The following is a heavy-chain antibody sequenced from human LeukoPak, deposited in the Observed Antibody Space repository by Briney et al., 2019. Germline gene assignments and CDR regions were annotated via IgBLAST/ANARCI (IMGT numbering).Heavy chain of an antibody. CDR1: GFTFSDSA. CDR2: ISSSGGNT. J-gene: IGHJ3*01. CDR3: AKDIQLST. D-gene: IGHD3-16*02. Sequence: PGGSLRLSCAVSGFTFSDSAMTWVRQVPGKGLEWVSLISSSGGNTYYADSVKGRFTISRDNSKNTLSLQMNSLRVEDTAIYYCAKDIQLSTWGLGTMVTVSS. V-gene: IGHV3-23*01.